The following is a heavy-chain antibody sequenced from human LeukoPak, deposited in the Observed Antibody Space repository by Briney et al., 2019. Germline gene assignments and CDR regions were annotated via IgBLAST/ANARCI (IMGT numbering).Heavy chain of an antibody. CDR2: IWYDGSNK. V-gene: IGHV3-33*01. D-gene: IGHD6-19*01. CDR1: GFTFSSYG. J-gene: IGHJ4*02. Sequence: GGSLKLSCAAPGFTFSSYGMHWVPKAPGKGRGWVAVIWYDGSNKYYADSVKGRFTISRDNSKNTLYLQMNSLRAEDTAVYYCARDEWLSPFDYWGQGTLVTVSS. CDR3: ARDEWLSPFDY.